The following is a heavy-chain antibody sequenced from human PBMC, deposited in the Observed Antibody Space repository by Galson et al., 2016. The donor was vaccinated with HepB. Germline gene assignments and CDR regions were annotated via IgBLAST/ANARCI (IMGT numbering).Heavy chain of an antibody. CDR1: GFTFSNSG. D-gene: IGHD3-16*01. J-gene: IGHJ4*02. CDR3: WRHGGFDY. V-gene: IGHV3-23*01. CDR2: ISGGGADT. Sequence: SLRLSCAGSGFTFSNSGMSWVRQAPGRRLEWVSVISGGGADTHYADSVKGRFTISRDTSKNTLSLYMNSLRAGDKDVYYCWRHGGFDYWGQGALVTVSS.